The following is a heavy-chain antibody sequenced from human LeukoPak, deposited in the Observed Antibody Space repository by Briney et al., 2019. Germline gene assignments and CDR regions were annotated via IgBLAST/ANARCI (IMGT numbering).Heavy chain of an antibody. CDR2: IRSKANSYAT. CDR3: IRQGGGYDSFEY. J-gene: IGHJ4*02. Sequence: GGSLRLSCAASGFTFSDSAMHWVRQAPGKGLEWVGRIRSKANSYATAYAASVKGRFTISRDESKNTAYLQMSSLKTEDTAVYYCIRQGGGYDSFEYWGQGTLVTVSS. D-gene: IGHD5-12*01. CDR1: GFTFSDSA. V-gene: IGHV3-73*01.